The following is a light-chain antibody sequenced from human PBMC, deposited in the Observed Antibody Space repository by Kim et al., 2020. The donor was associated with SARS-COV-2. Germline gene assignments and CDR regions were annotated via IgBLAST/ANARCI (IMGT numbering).Light chain of an antibody. J-gene: IGKJ2*01. CDR1: QSVSSN. Sequence: VSPGESATLSRSASQSVSSNLAWYQQKPGQAPRLLIYGASTRATGIPARFSGSGSGTEFTLTISSLQSEDFAVYYCQQYDNWPMYTFGEGTKLEI. CDR2: GAS. V-gene: IGKV3-15*01. CDR3: QQYDNWPMYT.